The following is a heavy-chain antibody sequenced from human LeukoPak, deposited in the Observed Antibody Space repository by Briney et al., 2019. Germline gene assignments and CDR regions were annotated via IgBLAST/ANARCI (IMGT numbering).Heavy chain of an antibody. Sequence: HPGGSLRLSCAASGFTFDDYAMHWVRQAPGKGLVWVSRINSDGSSTSYADSVKGRFTISRDNAKNTLYLQMNSLRAEDTAVYYCARDTGDYYGSGSYYKGEDNWFDPWGQGTLVTVSS. CDR3: ARDTGDYYGSGSYYKGEDNWFDP. CDR1: GFTFDDYA. CDR2: INSDGSST. J-gene: IGHJ5*02. V-gene: IGHV3-74*01. D-gene: IGHD3-10*01.